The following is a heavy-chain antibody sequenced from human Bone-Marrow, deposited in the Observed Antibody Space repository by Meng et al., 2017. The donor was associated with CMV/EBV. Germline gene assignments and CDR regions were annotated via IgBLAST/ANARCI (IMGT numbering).Heavy chain of an antibody. CDR2: ISSSGSTI. D-gene: IGHD3-3*01. V-gene: IGHV3-48*03. CDR3: ASRTIFGVVRRYGMDV. Sequence: GESLKIPCAASGFTFSSYEMNWVRQAPGKGLEWVSYISSSGSTIYYADSVKGRFTISRDNAKNSLYLQMNSLRAEDTAVYYCASRTIFGVVRRYGMDVWGQGATVTVSS. J-gene: IGHJ6*02. CDR1: GFTFSSYE.